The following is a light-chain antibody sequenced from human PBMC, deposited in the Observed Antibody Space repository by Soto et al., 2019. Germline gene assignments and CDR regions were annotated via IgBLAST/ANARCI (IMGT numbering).Light chain of an antibody. Sequence: EIVLTQSPGTLSLSPGERATLSCRASQSVSSSYLAWYQQKPGQAPRLLIYGASNRATGIPDRFSVSASGTVFTLTISILETEDFAVYYCQHYGTSALFGPGTKVDIK. CDR1: QSVSSSY. CDR3: QHYGTSAL. CDR2: GAS. J-gene: IGKJ3*01. V-gene: IGKV3-20*01.